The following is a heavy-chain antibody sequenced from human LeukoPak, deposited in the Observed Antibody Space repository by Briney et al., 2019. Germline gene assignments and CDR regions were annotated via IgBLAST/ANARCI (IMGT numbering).Heavy chain of an antibody. V-gene: IGHV3-49*03. D-gene: IGHD3-16*01. Sequence: QPGGSLRLSCTASGFTFGDYAMSWFRQAPGKGLEWVGFIKSKAYGGTTEYAASVKGRFTISRDDSKSIAYLQMNSLKTEDTAVYYCSSMYLGEFDYWGQGTLVTVSS. CDR1: GFTFGDYA. CDR2: IKSKAYGGTT. CDR3: SSMYLGEFDY. J-gene: IGHJ4*02.